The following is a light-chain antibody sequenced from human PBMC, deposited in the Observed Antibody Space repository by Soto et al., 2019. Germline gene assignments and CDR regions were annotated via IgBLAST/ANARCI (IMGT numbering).Light chain of an antibody. J-gene: IGKJ5*01. CDR3: QQYGNSPIT. CDR1: QFVSSRS. CDR2: GAS. V-gene: IGKV3-20*01. Sequence: LSQSPGTLSLSPGESATLLCRASQFVSSRSLAWYQQKPGQATRLLIYGASNRATGIPGRFSASGSGTDFTLTITPLESEDSAVYFCQQYGNSPITFGQGTRLEIK.